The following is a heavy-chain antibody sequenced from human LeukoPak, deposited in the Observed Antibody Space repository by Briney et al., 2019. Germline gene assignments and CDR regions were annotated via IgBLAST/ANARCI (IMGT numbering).Heavy chain of an antibody. J-gene: IGHJ4*02. V-gene: IGHV3-23*01. CDR3: AKWGGDSGAEQWLVLDY. CDR2: IGGSGGMT. Sequence: PGGSLRLSCAASGFTFSNYAMGWVRQAPGKGLEWVSGIGGSGGMTYYADSVKGRFTISRDNSKNTLYLEMNSLRVEGTAIYYCAKWGGDSGAEQWLVLDYWGQGTLVTVSS. CDR1: GFTFSNYA. D-gene: IGHD6-19*01.